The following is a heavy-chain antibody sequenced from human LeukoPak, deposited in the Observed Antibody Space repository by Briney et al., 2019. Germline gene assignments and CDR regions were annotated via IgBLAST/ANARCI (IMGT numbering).Heavy chain of an antibody. CDR2: ISGRGGST. D-gene: IGHD3-3*01. CDR1: GFTFSSYA. V-gene: IGHV3-23*01. CDR3: AKGGTGSIFGVVTETDYFDY. Sequence: GGSLRLSCAASGFTFSSYAMSWVRQAPGKGLEWVSGISGRGGSTYYADSVKGRFTISRDNSKNTLYVQINSLRAEDTAVYYCAKGGTGSIFGVVTETDYFDYWGQGTLVTVSS. J-gene: IGHJ4*02.